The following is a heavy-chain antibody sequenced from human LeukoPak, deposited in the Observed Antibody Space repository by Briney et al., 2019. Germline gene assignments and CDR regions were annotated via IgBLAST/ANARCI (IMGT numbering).Heavy chain of an antibody. CDR2: ISSSSSTI. D-gene: IGHD5-18*01. Sequence: PGGSLRLSCAASGFTFSSYSMNWVRQAPGKGLEWVSYISSSSSTIYYADFVKGRFTISRDNAENSLYLQMNSLRAEDTALYYCAGHQGYSYGYVDYWGQGTLVTVSS. CDR3: AGHQGYSYGYVDY. V-gene: IGHV3-48*04. CDR1: GFTFSSYS. J-gene: IGHJ4*02.